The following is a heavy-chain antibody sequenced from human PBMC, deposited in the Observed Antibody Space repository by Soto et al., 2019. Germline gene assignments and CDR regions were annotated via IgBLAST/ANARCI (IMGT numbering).Heavy chain of an antibody. CDR1: GYTFTSYY. D-gene: IGHD5-12*01. J-gene: IGHJ6*02. Sequence: ASVKVSCKASGYTFTSYYMHWVRQAPGQGLEWMGIINPSGGSTSYAQKFQGRVTMTRDTSTSTVYMELSSLRSEDTAVYYCARVPPNSGYDYYYYGMDVWGQGTTVTVSS. CDR3: ARVPPNSGYDYYYYGMDV. V-gene: IGHV1-46*01. CDR2: INPSGGST.